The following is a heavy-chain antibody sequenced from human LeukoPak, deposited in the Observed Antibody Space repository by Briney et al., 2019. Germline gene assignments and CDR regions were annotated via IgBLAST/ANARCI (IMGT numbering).Heavy chain of an antibody. CDR3: ARDPRYCSGSSCYPPYGMDV. J-gene: IGHJ6*02. CDR1: GGSISSGGYY. CDR2: IYYSGST. Sequence: SETLSLTCTVSGGSISSGGYYWSWIRQHPGKGLEWIGYIYYSGSTYYNPSLKSRVTISVDTSKNQFSLKLSSVTAADTAVYYCARDPRYCSGSSCYPPYGMDVWGQGTTVTVSS. D-gene: IGHD2-15*01. V-gene: IGHV4-31*03.